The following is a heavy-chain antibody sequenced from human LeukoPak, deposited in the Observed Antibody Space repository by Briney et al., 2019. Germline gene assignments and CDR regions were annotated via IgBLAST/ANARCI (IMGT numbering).Heavy chain of an antibody. V-gene: IGHV4-34*01. CDR1: GGSFSGYY. CDR2: INHSGST. D-gene: IGHD1-26*01. CDR3: ARGGLELPDY. J-gene: IGHJ4*02. Sequence: SETLSLTCAVYGGSFSGYYWSWIRQPPGKGLEWIGEINHSGSTNYNPSLKSRVTISVDTSKNQFSLKLSSVTAADTAVYYCARGGLELPDYWGQGTLVTVSS.